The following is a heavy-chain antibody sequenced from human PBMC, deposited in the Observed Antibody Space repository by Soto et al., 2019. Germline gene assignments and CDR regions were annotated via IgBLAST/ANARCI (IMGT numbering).Heavy chain of an antibody. CDR3: AREGKDTAMALDAFDI. V-gene: IGHV1-2*02. CDR1: GYTFTGYY. Sequence: PSVKVSCKASGYTFTGYYMHWVRQAPGQGLEWMGWINPNSGGTNYAQKFQGRVTMTRDTSISTAYMELSRLRSDDTAVYYCAREGKDTAMALDAFDIWGQGTMVTVSS. D-gene: IGHD5-18*01. J-gene: IGHJ3*02. CDR2: INPNSGGT.